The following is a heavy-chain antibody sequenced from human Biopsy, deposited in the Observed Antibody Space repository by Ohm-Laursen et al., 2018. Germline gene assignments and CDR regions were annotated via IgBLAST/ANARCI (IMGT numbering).Heavy chain of an antibody. CDR2: IRTLNGDT. Sequence: ASVKGSCKTSGYNFISFNFNWVRQAPWQGLEWIGWIRTLNGDTKYGQKFQDRVNMTTDTSTSTVYMELTSLRSDDTAVYYCARGEVTFGELIVSLDSWGQGTLVTVSS. V-gene: IGHV1-18*01. CDR1: GYNFISFN. D-gene: IGHD3-16*02. CDR3: ARGEVTFGELIVSLDS. J-gene: IGHJ4*02.